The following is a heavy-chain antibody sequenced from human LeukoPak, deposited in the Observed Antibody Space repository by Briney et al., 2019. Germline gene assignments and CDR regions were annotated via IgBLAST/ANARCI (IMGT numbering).Heavy chain of an antibody. CDR3: AKVKWYGSGGGHGMDV. V-gene: IGHV3-30*07. CDR2: ISYDGSNK. D-gene: IGHD3-10*01. CDR1: GFTFSSYA. J-gene: IGHJ6*02. Sequence: GGSLRLSCAASGFTFSSYAMHWVRQAPGKGLEWVAVISYDGSNKYYADSVKGRFTISRDNSKNTLYLQMNSLRAEDTAVYYCAKVKWYGSGGGHGMDVWGQGTTVTVSS.